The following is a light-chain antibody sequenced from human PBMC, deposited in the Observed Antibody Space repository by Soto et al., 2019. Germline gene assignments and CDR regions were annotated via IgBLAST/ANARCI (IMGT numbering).Light chain of an antibody. J-gene: IGLJ2*01. V-gene: IGLV1-51*01. CDR2: ANN. Sequence: QSVLTQPPSVSAAPGQKVTISCSGRTSNMGNNYVSWYQQLPGTAPKLLIYANNKRPSGIPDRFSASKSGTSATLGITGLQTGDEADYYCGTWDSSLSVVGFGGGTKVTVL. CDR1: TSNMGNNY. CDR3: GTWDSSLSVVG.